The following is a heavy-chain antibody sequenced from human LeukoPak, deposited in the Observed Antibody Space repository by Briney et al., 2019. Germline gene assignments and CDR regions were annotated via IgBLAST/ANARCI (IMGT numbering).Heavy chain of an antibody. V-gene: IGHV3-23*01. CDR3: AKEAEEWELPEAFDY. D-gene: IGHD1-26*01. Sequence: GGSLRLSCAASGFTFSSYAMSWVRQAPGKGLGWVSVISGSGGSTYYADSVKGRFTISRDNSKNTLYLQMNSLRAEDTAVYYCAKEAEEWELPEAFDYWGQGTLVTVSS. J-gene: IGHJ4*02. CDR1: GFTFSSYA. CDR2: ISGSGGST.